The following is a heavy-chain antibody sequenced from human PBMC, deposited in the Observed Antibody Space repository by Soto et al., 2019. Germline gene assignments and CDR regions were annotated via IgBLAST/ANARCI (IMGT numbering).Heavy chain of an antibody. CDR2: ISGSGGST. Sequence: EVQLLESGGGLVQPGGSLRLSCAASGFTFSSYAMSWVRQAPGKGLEWVSAISGSGGSTYYADSVKGRFTISRDNSKNTLDLQMNRLRAEDTAVYYCAKDLSGGGVNWFDPWGQGTLVTVSS. J-gene: IGHJ5*02. V-gene: IGHV3-23*01. CDR1: GFTFSSYA. D-gene: IGHD3-10*01. CDR3: AKDLSGGGVNWFDP.